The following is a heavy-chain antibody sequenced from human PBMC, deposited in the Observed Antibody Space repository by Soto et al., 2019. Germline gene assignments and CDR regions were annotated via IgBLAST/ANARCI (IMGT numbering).Heavy chain of an antibody. CDR3: ARREAARLSAFDI. J-gene: IGHJ3*02. D-gene: IGHD6-6*01. CDR1: GYSFTSYW. CDR2: IYPGDSDT. V-gene: IGHV5-51*01. Sequence: PRESVKISCKGSGYSFTSYWIGWVRQMPGKGLEWMGIIYPGDSDTRYSPSFQGQVTISADKSISTAYLQWSSLKASDTAMYYCARREAARLSAFDIWGQGTMVTVSS.